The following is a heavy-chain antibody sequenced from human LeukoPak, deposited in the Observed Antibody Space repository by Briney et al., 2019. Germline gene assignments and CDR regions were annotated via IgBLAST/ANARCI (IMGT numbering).Heavy chain of an antibody. V-gene: IGHV3-23*01. CDR2: ISGSGGST. CDR3: ARDLQWLVGLDY. Sequence: GGSLRLSCAASGFTFSSYAMSWLRQAPGKGLESVSAISGSGGSTYYADSVKGRFTISRDNSKNTLYLQMNSLSAEDTAVYYCARDLQWLVGLDYWGQGTLVTVSS. CDR1: GFTFSSYA. J-gene: IGHJ4*02. D-gene: IGHD6-19*01.